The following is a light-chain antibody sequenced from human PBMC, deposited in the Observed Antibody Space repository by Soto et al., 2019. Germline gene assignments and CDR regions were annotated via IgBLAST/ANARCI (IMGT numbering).Light chain of an antibody. CDR1: QSISSW. V-gene: IGKV1-5*01. Sequence: DIQMTQSPSTLSASVGDRVTITCRASQSISSWLAWYQQKPGKAPKLLIYDATILESGVTSRFSGSGSGTEFTLTISSLQPDDVATYDCQQYNSYAWTFGQGTKVDIK. CDR3: QQYNSYAWT. CDR2: DAT. J-gene: IGKJ1*01.